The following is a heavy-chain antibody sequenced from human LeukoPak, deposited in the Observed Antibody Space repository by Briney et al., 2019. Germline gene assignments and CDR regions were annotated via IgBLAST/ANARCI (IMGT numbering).Heavy chain of an antibody. CDR3: ARASLLAVADY. CDR1: GFTFSSSW. CDR2: IKKDGSEK. V-gene: IGHV3-7*01. Sequence: GGSLRLSCAASGFTFSSSWMSWVRQAPGKGLEWVAHIKKDGSEKYYVDSVKGRFTISRDNAKNSLYLQMNSLRAEDTAVYYCARASLLAVADYWGQGTLVTVSS. D-gene: IGHD6-19*01. J-gene: IGHJ4*02.